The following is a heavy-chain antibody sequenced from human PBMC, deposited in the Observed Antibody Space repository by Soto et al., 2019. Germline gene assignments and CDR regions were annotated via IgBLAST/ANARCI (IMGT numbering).Heavy chain of an antibody. D-gene: IGHD3-22*01. CDR2: INHSGST. CDR1: RGSINSHY. CDR3: ASNQDFYDSSGYYY. Sequence: PSETLSLTCTVSRGSINSHYWSWIRQPPGKGLEWIGEINHSGSTNYNPSLKSRVSMSVDTSKNQVSLKLNSVTAADTAVYYCASNQDFYDSSGYYYWGQGTLVTVSS. J-gene: IGHJ4*02. V-gene: IGHV4-34*01.